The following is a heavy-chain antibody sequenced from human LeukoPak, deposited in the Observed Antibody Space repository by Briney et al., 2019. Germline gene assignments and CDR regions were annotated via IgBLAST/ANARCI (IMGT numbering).Heavy chain of an antibody. CDR3: ARERWRSADGGHDAFDI. J-gene: IGHJ3*02. Sequence: GSLRLSCAASGFTFSSYSMNWVRQPPGKGLEWIGEIYHSGSTNYNPSLKSRVTISVDKSKNQFSLKLSSVTAADTAVYYCARERWRSADGGHDAFDIWGQGTMVTVSS. V-gene: IGHV4-4*02. CDR1: GFTFSSYSM. D-gene: IGHD3-16*01. CDR2: IYHSGST.